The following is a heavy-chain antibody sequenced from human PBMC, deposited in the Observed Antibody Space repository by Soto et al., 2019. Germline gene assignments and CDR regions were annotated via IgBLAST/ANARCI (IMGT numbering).Heavy chain of an antibody. CDR3: ARDSPDMIREISHVFFDY. Sequence: GGSLSSPVQTLDSASVAMACTGSARLQARGWSGWQLFPMMEVIKTISADGGATHYADSAKGRFTVSRDNSEDTVYLQIKSVRAEDTAVYYCARDSPDMIREISHVFFDYWGLGTLVTV. V-gene: IGHV3-30*03. J-gene: IGHJ4*02. CDR2: FPMMEVI. D-gene: IGHD3-10*01. CDR1: DSASVAMA.